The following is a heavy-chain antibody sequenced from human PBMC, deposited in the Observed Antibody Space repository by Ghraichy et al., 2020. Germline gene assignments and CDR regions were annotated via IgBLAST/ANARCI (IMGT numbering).Heavy chain of an antibody. D-gene: IGHD4-17*01. CDR2: IYYSGST. CDR3: ARHGRANDYGDSEAFDI. CDR1: GGSISSSSYY. V-gene: IGHV4-39*01. Sequence: SETLSLTCTVSGGSISSSSYYWGWIRQPPGKGLEWIGSIYYSGSTYYNPSLKSRVTISVDTSKNQFSLKLSSVTAADTAVYYCARHGRANDYGDSEAFDIWGPGKMVTVSS. J-gene: IGHJ3*02.